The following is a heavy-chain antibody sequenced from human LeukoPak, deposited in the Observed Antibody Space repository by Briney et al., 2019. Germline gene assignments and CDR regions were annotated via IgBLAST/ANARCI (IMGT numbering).Heavy chain of an antibody. Sequence: GGSLRLSCAASGFTFSSYAMHWVRQAPGKGLEWVAVISYDGSNKYYADSVKGRFTISRDNSKNTLYLQVNSLRTEDTAVYYCARDGTVKGYYYYYGMDVWGQGTTVTVSS. D-gene: IGHD4-17*01. CDR3: ARDGTVKGYYYYYGMDV. CDR1: GFTFSSYA. J-gene: IGHJ6*02. CDR2: ISYDGSNK. V-gene: IGHV3-30-3*01.